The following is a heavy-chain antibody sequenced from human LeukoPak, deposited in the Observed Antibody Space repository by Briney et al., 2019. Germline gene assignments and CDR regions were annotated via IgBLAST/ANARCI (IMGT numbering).Heavy chain of an antibody. Sequence: ASVKVSCKASGYTFTSYGISWVLQAPGQGLEWMGWISAYNGNTNYAQKLQGRVTMTTDTSTSTAYMELRSLRSDDTAVYYCARDSGYDSSGYCGYWGQGTLVTVSS. CDR1: GYTFTSYG. CDR2: ISAYNGNT. D-gene: IGHD3-22*01. CDR3: ARDSGYDSSGYCGY. J-gene: IGHJ4*02. V-gene: IGHV1-18*01.